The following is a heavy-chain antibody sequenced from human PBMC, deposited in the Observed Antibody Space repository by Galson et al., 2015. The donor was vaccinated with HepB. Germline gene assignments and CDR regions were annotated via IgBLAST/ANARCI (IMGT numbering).Heavy chain of an antibody. J-gene: IGHJ4*02. D-gene: IGHD2-2*01. Sequence: SLRLSCAASGFTFSSYAMSWVRQAPGKGLEWVSAISGSGGSTYYADSVKGRFTISRDNSKNTLYLQMNSLRAEDTAVYYCAKGDTYCSSTSCYPGDFDYWGQGTLVTVSS. CDR2: ISGSGGST. V-gene: IGHV3-23*01. CDR3: AKGDTYCSSTSCYPGDFDY. CDR1: GFTFSSYA.